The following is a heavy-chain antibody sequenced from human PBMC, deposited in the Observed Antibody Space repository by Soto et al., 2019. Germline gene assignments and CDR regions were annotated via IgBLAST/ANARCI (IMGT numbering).Heavy chain of an antibody. CDR3: AHSLIDSSGYYRPSLNWFDP. J-gene: IGHJ5*02. CDR2: IYWDDDK. Sequence: SGPTLVNPTQTLTLTCTFSGFSLSTSAVGVGWIRQPPGKALEWLAFIYWDDDKRYSPSLKSRLTITKDTSKNQVVLTMTNMDPVDTATYYCAHSLIDSSGYYRPSLNWFDPWGQGTLVTVSS. CDR1: GFSLSTSAVG. V-gene: IGHV2-5*02. D-gene: IGHD3-22*01.